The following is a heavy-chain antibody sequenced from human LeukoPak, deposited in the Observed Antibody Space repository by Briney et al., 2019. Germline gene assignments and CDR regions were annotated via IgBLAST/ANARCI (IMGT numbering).Heavy chain of an antibody. J-gene: IGHJ6*02. Sequence: SETLSLTCAVYGGSFSGYYWSWIRHPPGKGLEWIGEINHSGSTNYNPSLKSRVTISVDTSKNQFSLKLSSVTAADTAVYYCAHKGYSSSSDYYYYGMDVWGQGTTVTVSS. CDR2: INHSGST. D-gene: IGHD6-6*01. V-gene: IGHV4-34*01. CDR1: GGSFSGYY. CDR3: AHKGYSSSSDYYYYGMDV.